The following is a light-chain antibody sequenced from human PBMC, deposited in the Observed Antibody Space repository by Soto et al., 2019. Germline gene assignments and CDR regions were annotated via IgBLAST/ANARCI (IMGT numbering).Light chain of an antibody. CDR3: SSYTYRGTLGLV. CDR2: DVS. V-gene: IGLV2-14*01. CDR1: SSDVGGYNF. J-gene: IGLJ2*01. Sequence: QSALAQPASVSGSPGQSITISCTGTSSDVGGYNFVSWYQQHPGKAPKLMIFDVSNRPSGVSNPFSGSKSGNTASLTISGLQAEDEADYYCSSYTYRGTLGLVFGGGTKLTVL.